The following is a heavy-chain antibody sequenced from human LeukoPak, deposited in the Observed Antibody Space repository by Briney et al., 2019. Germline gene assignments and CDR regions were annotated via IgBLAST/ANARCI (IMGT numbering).Heavy chain of an antibody. CDR2: INSGGSST. Sequence: GGSLRLSCAASGFTFSNYWMLWVRQAPGKGLVWVSRINSGGSSTSYADSVKGRFTISRDTAKNTLYLQMNSLRDEDAAVYFCARGGSRPLDYWGQGTLVTVSS. V-gene: IGHV3-74*01. D-gene: IGHD3-10*01. CDR1: GFTFSNYW. CDR3: ARGGSRPLDY. J-gene: IGHJ4*02.